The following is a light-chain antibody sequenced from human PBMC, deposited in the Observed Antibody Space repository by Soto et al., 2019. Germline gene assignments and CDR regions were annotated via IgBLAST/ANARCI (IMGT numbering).Light chain of an antibody. CDR1: QSVSSN. J-gene: IGKJ2*01. V-gene: IGKV3-15*01. CDR2: GAS. Sequence: EIVMTQSPATLYVSPGERATLSCRASQSVSSNLAWYQQTPGQAPRLLIYGASTRATGIPARFSGSGSGTEFTLTISSLQSEDFAVYYCQQYTNWPPYTFGQGTKLEIK. CDR3: QQYTNWPPYT.